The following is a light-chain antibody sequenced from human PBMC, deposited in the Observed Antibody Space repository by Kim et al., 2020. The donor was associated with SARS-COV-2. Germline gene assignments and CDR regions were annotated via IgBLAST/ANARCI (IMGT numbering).Light chain of an antibody. V-gene: IGLV1-44*01. CDR3: ATWDDSLDVWM. J-gene: IGLJ3*02. CDR1: SSNIGSNT. CDR2: TDD. Sequence: GQGVTIACSGSSSNIGSNTVNWYQQIPGTAPTLLIDTDDRRSSGVSDRVSCAKSGTSASLAISGVQSEDEADYYCATWDDSLDVWMFGGGPKLTVL.